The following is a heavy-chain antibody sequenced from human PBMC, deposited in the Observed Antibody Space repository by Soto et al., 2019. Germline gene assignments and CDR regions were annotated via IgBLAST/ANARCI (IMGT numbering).Heavy chain of an antibody. V-gene: IGHV4-30-4*02. J-gene: IGHJ4*02. CDR2: IYYTGST. CDR3: ARAPVARSPFAY. Sequence: SETLSLTCTVSGGSISSADYYWSWIRQPPGKGLEWIGYIYYTGSTYYSPSLRSRVIISVDTSKNQFSLKLSSVTAADTAVYYCARAPVARSPFAYWGQGTLVTVSS. CDR1: GGSISSADYY. D-gene: IGHD5-12*01.